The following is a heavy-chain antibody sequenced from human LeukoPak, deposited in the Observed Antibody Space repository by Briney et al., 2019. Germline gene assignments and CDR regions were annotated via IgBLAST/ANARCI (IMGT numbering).Heavy chain of an antibody. CDR2: ISSSSSYI. V-gene: IGHV3-21*01. CDR1: GFTFSSYS. J-gene: IGHJ4*02. D-gene: IGHD6-19*01. CDR3: ASYSSLDY. Sequence: PGGSLRLSCAASGFTFSSYSVNWVRQAPGKGLGWVSSISSSSSYIYYADSVKGRFTISRDNAKNSLYLQMNSLRAEDTAVYYCASYSSLDYWGQGTLVTVSS.